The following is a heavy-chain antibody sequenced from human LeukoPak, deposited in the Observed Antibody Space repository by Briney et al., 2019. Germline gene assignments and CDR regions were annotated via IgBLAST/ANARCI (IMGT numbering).Heavy chain of an antibody. CDR2: IKSKTDGGTT. CDR3: TTVDYGDAFHI. J-gene: IGHJ3*02. Sequence: NPGGSLRLSCAASGFTFSNAWMSWVRQAPGKGLECVGLIKSKTDGGTTDYAAPLKGRFTISRDDLKNMLYLQMNSLKTEDTAVYYCTTVDYGDAFHIWGQGTMVTVSS. V-gene: IGHV3-15*01. CDR1: GFTFSNAW. D-gene: IGHD4-17*01.